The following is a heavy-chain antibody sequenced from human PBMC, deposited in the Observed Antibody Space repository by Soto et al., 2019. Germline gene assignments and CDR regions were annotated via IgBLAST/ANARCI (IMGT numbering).Heavy chain of an antibody. V-gene: IGHV4-31*03. Sequence: QVLLQESGPGLMKPSQTLSLTCTVSGLTISSASYYWSWIRQHPGKGLEGVGNIYYNGSTYYNPSLKSRVTLWVDTSKNQFSLRLASVTAADTAVYYCARYRISGSWSKFDYWGQGTLVTVSS. CDR1: GLTISSASYY. CDR2: IYYNGST. CDR3: ARYRISGSWSKFDY. D-gene: IGHD6-13*01. J-gene: IGHJ4*02.